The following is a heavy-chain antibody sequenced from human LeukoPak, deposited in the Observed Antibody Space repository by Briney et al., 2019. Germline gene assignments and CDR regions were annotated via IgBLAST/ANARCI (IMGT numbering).Heavy chain of an antibody. D-gene: IGHD3-3*01. Sequence: GGSLRLSCAASGFTVSSNYMSWVCQAPGKGLEWVSVIYSGGSTYYADSVKGRFTISRDNSKNTLYLQMNSLRAEDTAVYYCARSLRFYNWFDPWGQGTLVTVSS. CDR1: GFTVSSNY. J-gene: IGHJ5*02. CDR3: ARSLRFYNWFDP. CDR2: IYSGGST. V-gene: IGHV3-66*02.